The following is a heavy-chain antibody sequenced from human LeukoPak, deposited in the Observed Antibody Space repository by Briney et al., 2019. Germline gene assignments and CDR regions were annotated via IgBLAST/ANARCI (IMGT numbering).Heavy chain of an antibody. CDR3: ARGLDGMVRGIITQYYFDY. J-gene: IGHJ4*02. V-gene: IGHV4-38-2*01. CDR1: GYSLSSGYP. Sequence: PSETLSLTCVLSGYSLSSGYPWGWIGQPPGKGLGWIGSIHRGGSSYYNPSLKSRVTISVDTSKNQFSLKLRSVTAADTAVYYCARGLDGMVRGIITQYYFDYWGQGTLVTVSS. D-gene: IGHD3-10*01. CDR2: IHRGGSS.